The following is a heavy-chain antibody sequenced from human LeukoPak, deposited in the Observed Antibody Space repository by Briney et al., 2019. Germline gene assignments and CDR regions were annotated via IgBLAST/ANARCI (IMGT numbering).Heavy chain of an antibody. V-gene: IGHV3-30*03. CDR2: ISYDGSNK. Sequence: GGSLRLSCAASGFTFSSYGMHWVRQAPGKGLEWVAVISYDGSNKYYADSVKGRFTISRDNAKNTLYLQMNGLRVEDTAVYYCVVWGEDRSGHRFDFWGQGTLVTVSS. CDR1: GFTFSSYG. J-gene: IGHJ4*02. D-gene: IGHD3-22*01. CDR3: VVWGEDRSGHRFDF.